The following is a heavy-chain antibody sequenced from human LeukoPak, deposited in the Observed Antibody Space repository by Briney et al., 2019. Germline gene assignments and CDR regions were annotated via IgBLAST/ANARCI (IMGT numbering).Heavy chain of an antibody. J-gene: IGHJ4*02. CDR2: IRYDGGNK. Sequence: GGSLRLSCAASGFTFSSYGMRWVRQAPGKGLEWVAFIRYDGGNKYYADSVKGRFTISRDNSKNTLYLQMGSLRAEDMAVYYCARVYGDYRILDYWGQGTLVTVSS. CDR3: ARVYGDYRILDY. D-gene: IGHD4-17*01. V-gene: IGHV3-30*02. CDR1: GFTFSSYG.